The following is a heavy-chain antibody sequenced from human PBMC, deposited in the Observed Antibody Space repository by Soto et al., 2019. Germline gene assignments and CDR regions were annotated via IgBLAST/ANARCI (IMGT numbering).Heavy chain of an antibody. CDR2: INPNSGDT. Sequence: QVQLVQSGAEVKKPGASGNVSCEASGYTFTGSSIHWVRQAPGQGLEWMGYINPNSGDTIFAQKFQGRVTMTRDTSISTAYMELSRVASDDTAVYYCARDLTGDPNYWGQGTLVTVSS. V-gene: IGHV1-2*02. CDR3: ARDLTGDPNY. D-gene: IGHD7-27*01. J-gene: IGHJ4*02. CDR1: GYTFTGSS.